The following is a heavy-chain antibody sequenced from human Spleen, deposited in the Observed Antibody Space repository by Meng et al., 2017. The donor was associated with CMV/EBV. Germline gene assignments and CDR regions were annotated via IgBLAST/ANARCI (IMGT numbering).Heavy chain of an antibody. CDR2: IYYRGST. V-gene: IGHV4-38-2*02. D-gene: IGHD2-8*01. CDR3: ASQSPPDVVTNYFYYGMDV. CDR1: GYSISLGFY. Sequence: GSLRLSCTVSGYSISLGFYWGWIRQPPGKGLEWIGYIYYRGSTNYNPSLKSRVTMFVDSSKNQISLRLSSVTPADTAVYYCASQSPPDVVTNYFYYGMDVWGQGTTVTVSS. J-gene: IGHJ6*02.